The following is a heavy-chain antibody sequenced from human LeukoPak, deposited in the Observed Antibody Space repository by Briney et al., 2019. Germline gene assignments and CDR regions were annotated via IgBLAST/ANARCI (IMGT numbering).Heavy chain of an antibody. D-gene: IGHD1-26*01. CDR1: GGSISSSSYY. CDR3: ARQELYSHYYFDY. CDR2: IYYSGST. V-gene: IGHV4-39*01. J-gene: IGHJ4*02. Sequence: SETLSLTCTVSGGSISSSSYYWGWIRQPPGKGLEWIGSIYYSGSTYYNPSLKSRVTISVDTSKNQFSLKLSSVTAADTAVYYCARQELYSHYYFDYWGQGTLVTVSS.